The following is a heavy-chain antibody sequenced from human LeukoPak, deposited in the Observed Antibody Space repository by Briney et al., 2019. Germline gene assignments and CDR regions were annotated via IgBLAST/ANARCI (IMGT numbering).Heavy chain of an antibody. J-gene: IGHJ6*02. D-gene: IGHD6-6*01. CDR1: GGTFSSYA. V-gene: IGHV1-69*04. CDR2: IIPILGIA. Sequence: SVKVSCKASGGTFSSYAISWVRQAPGQGLEWMGRIIPILGIANYAQKFQGRVTITADKSTSTAYMELSSLRSEDTAVYYCARPEYENDYYYGMDVRGQGTTVTVSS. CDR3: ARPEYENDYYYGMDV.